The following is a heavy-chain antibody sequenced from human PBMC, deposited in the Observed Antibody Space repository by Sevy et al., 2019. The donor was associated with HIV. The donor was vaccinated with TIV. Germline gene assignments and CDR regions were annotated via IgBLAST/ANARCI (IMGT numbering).Heavy chain of an antibody. Sequence: SDTLSLTCTVSGGSITSLYWNWIRQPPGKGLEWIANIYYNGHTNYNPSLKIRVTLSLDTSKNPFSLRLSSVTAADTAMYFCAGENAWGRGYSWGQGTLVTVSS. CDR2: IYYNGHT. D-gene: IGHD1-26*01. J-gene: IGHJ4*02. CDR1: GGSITSLY. V-gene: IGHV4-59*08. CDR3: AGENAWGRGYS.